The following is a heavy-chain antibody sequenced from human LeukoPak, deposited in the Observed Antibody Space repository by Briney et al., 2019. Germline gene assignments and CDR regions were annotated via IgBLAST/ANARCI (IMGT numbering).Heavy chain of an antibody. J-gene: IGHJ3*02. D-gene: IGHD2-15*01. V-gene: IGHV4-34*01. Sequence: SETLSLTCAVYGGSFSGYYWSWIRQPPGKGLEWIGEINHSGSTNYNPSLKSRVTISVDTPKNQFSLKLSSVTAADTAVYYCARGGCSGGSCYEDAFDIWGQGTMVTVSS. CDR3: ARGGCSGGSCYEDAFDI. CDR2: INHSGST. CDR1: GGSFSGYY.